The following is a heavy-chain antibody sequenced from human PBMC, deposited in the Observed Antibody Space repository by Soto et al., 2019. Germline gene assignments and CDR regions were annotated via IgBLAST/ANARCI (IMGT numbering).Heavy chain of an antibody. CDR1: GFSLTTRGVG. V-gene: IGHV2-5*04. CDR3: VQHPLRRLS. Sequence: QITLKESGPSLVKPTQTLTLTCTFSGFSLTTRGVGVGWIRQPPGKALEWVSVIYWDDDKRYSPSLNSQLTHPKDTSKNLVFLIMTHVAPLDTGTYYCVQHPLRRLSWGQGILVAVSS. J-gene: IGHJ5*02. CDR2: IYWDDDK.